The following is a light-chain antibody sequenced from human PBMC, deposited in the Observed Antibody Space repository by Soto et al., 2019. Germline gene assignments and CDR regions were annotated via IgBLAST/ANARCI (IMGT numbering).Light chain of an antibody. CDR1: QSVTNNY. V-gene: IGKV3-20*01. J-gene: IGKJ1*01. Sequence: EIVLTQSPGTLSLSPGERATLSCRASQSVTNNYLAWYQQKPGQAPRLLIYAASKRATGIPDRFSGSGSGTDFYLIISGVEPEDFAVFYCQHFVGSPWTFGQGTKLEIK. CDR2: AAS. CDR3: QHFVGSPWT.